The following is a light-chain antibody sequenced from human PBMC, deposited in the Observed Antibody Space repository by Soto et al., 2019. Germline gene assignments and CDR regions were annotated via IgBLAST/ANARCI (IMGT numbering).Light chain of an antibody. CDR3: FSFTTDWTHG. V-gene: IGLV2-14*01. CDR1: SIDIGAYNY. Sequence: QSVLPQLASVCGSPGTSITLSCTGRSIDIGAYNYVSWFQQYPGKAPKLIIAEVSNRPSGVSNRFSGSKSGTAASLTISGLQTEDEADYFCFSFTTDWTHGFGTGTKVTGL. CDR2: EVS. J-gene: IGLJ1*01.